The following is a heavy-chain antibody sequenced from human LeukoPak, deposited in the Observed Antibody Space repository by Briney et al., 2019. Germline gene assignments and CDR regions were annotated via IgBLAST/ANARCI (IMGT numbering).Heavy chain of an antibody. J-gene: IGHJ4*02. D-gene: IGHD1/OR15-1a*01. CDR1: GFTFTNYW. CDR3: ARDRANRDYFDY. Sequence: GGSLRLSCAVSGFTFTNYWMSWARQSPGKGLEWVANIYLDGSRAYYVDSVKGRFTISRDNAKNSLYLQMNSLRAEDTAVYYCARDRANRDYFDYWGQGTLVTVSS. CDR2: IYLDGSRA. V-gene: IGHV3-7*01.